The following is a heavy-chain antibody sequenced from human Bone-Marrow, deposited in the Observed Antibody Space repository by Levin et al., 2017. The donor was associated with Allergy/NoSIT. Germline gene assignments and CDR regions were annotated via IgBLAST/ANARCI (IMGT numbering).Heavy chain of an antibody. J-gene: IGHJ5*01. Sequence: SETMSLTCTVSGASISSFYWSWIRQPPGKGLEWIGYIYYSGSTNYSPSLKSRVSMSADMSRNQVYLTMSSVTAADTAVYYCARQAVPAAMNGFDSWGQGTLVTVSS. CDR1: GASISSFY. CDR3: ARQAVPAAMNGFDS. V-gene: IGHV4-59*08. D-gene: IGHD2-2*01. CDR2: IYYSGST.